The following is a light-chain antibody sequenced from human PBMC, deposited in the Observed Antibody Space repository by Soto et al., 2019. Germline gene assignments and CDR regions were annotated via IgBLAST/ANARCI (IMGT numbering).Light chain of an antibody. V-gene: IGKV1-9*01. CDR2: AAS. CDR3: QQFNRYPLT. CDR1: QGISSY. Sequence: DIQLTQSPSFLSASVGDRVTITCRASQGISSYLAWYQQKPGKAPKLLIYAASTLQSGVPSRFGGSGSGTEFTLTISSLQPEDFATYYCQQFNRYPLTFGPGTKVDIK. J-gene: IGKJ3*01.